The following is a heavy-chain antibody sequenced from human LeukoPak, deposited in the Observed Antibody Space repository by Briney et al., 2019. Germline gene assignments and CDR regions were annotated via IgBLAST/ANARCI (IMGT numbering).Heavy chain of an antibody. Sequence: PGGSLRLSCAASGFTFSSYAMSWVRQAPGKGLEWVSAISGSGGSTYYADSVKGRFTVSRDNSKNTLYLQMNSLRADDTAVYYCAREILRDGSYLIEDWGQGILVTVSS. V-gene: IGHV3-23*01. D-gene: IGHD1-26*01. CDR2: ISGSGGST. CDR1: GFTFSSYA. J-gene: IGHJ4*02. CDR3: AREILRDGSYLIED.